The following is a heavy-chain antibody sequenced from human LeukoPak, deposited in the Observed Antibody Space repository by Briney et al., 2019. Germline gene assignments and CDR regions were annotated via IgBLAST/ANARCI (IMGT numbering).Heavy chain of an antibody. CDR2: IYYSGST. Sequence: PSETLSLTCTVSGGSISSYYWSWIRQPPGKGLEWIGYIYYSGSTNYNPSLKSRVTISVDTSKNQFSLKLSSVTAADTAVYYCARFGSVDIVVVPAAKWGGFDYWGQGALVTVSS. V-gene: IGHV4-59*12. CDR3: ARFGSVDIVVVPAAKWGGFDY. D-gene: IGHD2-2*01. J-gene: IGHJ4*02. CDR1: GGSISSYY.